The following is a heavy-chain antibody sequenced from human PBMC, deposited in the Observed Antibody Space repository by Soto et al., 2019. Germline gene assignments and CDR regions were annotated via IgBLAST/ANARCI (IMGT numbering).Heavy chain of an antibody. CDR1: GGSFSGYY. Sequence: SETLSLTCAVYGGSFSGYYWSWIRQPPGKGLEWIGEINHSGSTNYNPSLKSRVTISVDTSKNQFSLKLSSVTAADTAVYYCARGRKGITIFGVATPPYCYYYGMDVWGQGTTVTVSS. CDR2: INHSGST. V-gene: IGHV4-34*01. CDR3: ARGRKGITIFGVATPPYCYYYGMDV. D-gene: IGHD3-3*01. J-gene: IGHJ6*02.